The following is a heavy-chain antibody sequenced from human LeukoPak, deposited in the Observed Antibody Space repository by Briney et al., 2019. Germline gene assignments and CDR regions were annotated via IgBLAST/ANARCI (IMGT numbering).Heavy chain of an antibody. CDR1: GGSVSSYY. J-gene: IGHJ5*02. CDR2: LSHSGSS. D-gene: IGHD6-13*01. Sequence: SETLSLTCTVSGGSVSSYYWSWIRRPPGRGLEWIAYLSHSGSSDSNPSLTSRVTTLVDTSKNQFSLKLSSVTAADTAVYYCARHPRGEYSSSWSGAGVGWFDPWGQGTLVTVSS. CDR3: ARHPRGEYSSSWSGAGVGWFDP. V-gene: IGHV4-59*08.